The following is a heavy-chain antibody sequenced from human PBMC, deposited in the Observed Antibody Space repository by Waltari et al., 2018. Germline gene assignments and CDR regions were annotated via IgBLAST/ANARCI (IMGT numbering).Heavy chain of an antibody. CDR1: GVSISDSY. V-gene: IGHV4-4*07. CDR3: ARGYSDDGGEYFQH. J-gene: IGHJ1*01. D-gene: IGHD3-16*01. CDR2: VYTTGTT. Sequence: QVQLQESGPRLVEPWETLSLTCRITGVSISDSYWSWIRQPAGKGLELMGRVYTTGTTDYNPSLRSRATVSVDKSKNHFSLSLTSVTAADTAIYYCARGYSDDGGEYFQHWGQGTLVSVSS.